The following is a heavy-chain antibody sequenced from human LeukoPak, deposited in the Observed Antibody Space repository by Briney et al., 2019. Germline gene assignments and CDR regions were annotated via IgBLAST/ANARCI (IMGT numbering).Heavy chain of an antibody. CDR3: ARAVWSGYSSPHYYYYGMDV. Sequence: GGSLRLSCAASGFTFSSYSMNWVRQAPGKGLEWVSSISSSSSYIYYADSVKGRFTIPRDNAKNSLYLQMNSLRAEDTAVYYCARAVWSGYSSPHYYYYGMDVWGQGTTVTVSS. CDR1: GFTFSSYS. J-gene: IGHJ6*02. D-gene: IGHD3-3*01. V-gene: IGHV3-21*01. CDR2: ISSSSSYI.